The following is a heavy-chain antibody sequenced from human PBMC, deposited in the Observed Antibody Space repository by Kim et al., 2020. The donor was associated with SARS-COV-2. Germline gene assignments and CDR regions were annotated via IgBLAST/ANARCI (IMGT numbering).Heavy chain of an antibody. V-gene: IGHV3-23*03. J-gene: IGHJ4*02. CDR3: AKDRWELAYFDY. D-gene: IGHD1-26*01. CDR2: IYSGGSST. Sequence: GGSLRLSCAASGFTFSSYAMSWVRQAPGKGLEWVSVIYSGGSSTYYADSVKGRFTISRDNSKNTLYLQMNSLRAEDTAVYYCAKDRWELAYFDYWGQGTLVTV. CDR1: GFTFSSYA.